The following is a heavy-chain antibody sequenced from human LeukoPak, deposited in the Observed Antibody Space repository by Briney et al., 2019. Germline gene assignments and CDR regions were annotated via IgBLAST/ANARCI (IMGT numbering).Heavy chain of an antibody. Sequence: WASVKVSCTASGYTFTSYAMNWVRQAPGQGLEWMGWINTNTGNPTYAQGFTGRFVFSLDTSVSTAYLQISSLKAEDTAVYYCASLIVDGYYYYGMDVWGQGTTVTVSS. D-gene: IGHD2-15*01. CDR1: GYTFTSYA. CDR2: INTNTGNP. V-gene: IGHV7-4-1*02. CDR3: ASLIVDGYYYYGMDV. J-gene: IGHJ6*02.